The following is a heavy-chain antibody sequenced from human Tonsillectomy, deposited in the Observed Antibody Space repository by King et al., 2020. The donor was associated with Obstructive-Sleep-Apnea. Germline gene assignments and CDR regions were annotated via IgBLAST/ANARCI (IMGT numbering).Heavy chain of an antibody. CDR1: GGSISSYY. J-gene: IGHJ4*02. D-gene: IGHD1-26*01. CDR2: IYHSGST. V-gene: IGHV4-59*08. CDR3: ARRESLVGPTAYFDH. Sequence: QMQLQESGPGLVKPSETLSLTCTVSGGSISSYYWSWIRQPPGKGLEWIGYIYHSGSTNYNPPLKSRVTTSVDTSKNQFSLKLSSVTAADTAVYYCARRESLVGPTAYFDHWGQGTLVTVSS.